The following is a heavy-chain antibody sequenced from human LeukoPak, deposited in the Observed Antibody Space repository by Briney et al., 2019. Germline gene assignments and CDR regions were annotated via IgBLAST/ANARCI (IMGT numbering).Heavy chain of an antibody. CDR1: RFTFSTYG. Sequence: GGSLRLSCAASRFTFSTYGMNWVRQTPGKGLEWVSAISGSGTRTYHANSVKGRFTISRDNSKNMLYLQMNSLRAEDTGLYYCAKDADISVELVVITSFDSWGQGTLVTVSS. J-gene: IGHJ4*02. V-gene: IGHV3-23*01. D-gene: IGHD3-22*01. CDR3: AKDADISVELVVITSFDS. CDR2: ISGSGTRT.